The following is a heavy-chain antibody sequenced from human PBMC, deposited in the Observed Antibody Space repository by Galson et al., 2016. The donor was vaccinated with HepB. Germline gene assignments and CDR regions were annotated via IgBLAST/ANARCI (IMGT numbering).Heavy chain of an antibody. Sequence: SLRLSCAASGFTFSTYGMHWVRQAPGKGLEWVAVISLDGSKKYYADSVKGRFTIARDNSKNTLYLEMNSLRPEDTAVYYCAKVLREYSYGYSGWYFDLWGRGTLVTVSS. J-gene: IGHJ2*01. CDR2: ISLDGSKK. CDR3: AKVLREYSYGYSGWYFDL. D-gene: IGHD5-18*01. V-gene: IGHV3-30*18. CDR1: GFTFSTYG.